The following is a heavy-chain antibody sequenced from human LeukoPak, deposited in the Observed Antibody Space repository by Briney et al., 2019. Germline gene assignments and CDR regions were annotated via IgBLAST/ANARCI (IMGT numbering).Heavy chain of an antibody. CDR1: GGSISRYY. V-gene: IGHV4-59*01. CDR2: IDDSGNT. Sequence: SETLSLTCTVSGGSISRYYWSWIRRPPGKGLEWIGYIDDSGNTNYNPSLKSQVTISVDKSKNQFSLKLSFVNAADTAMYYCARSDYHNSGSHTVFDAFDIWGQGTRVTVSS. CDR3: ARSDYHNSGSHTVFDAFDI. J-gene: IGHJ3*02. D-gene: IGHD3-10*01.